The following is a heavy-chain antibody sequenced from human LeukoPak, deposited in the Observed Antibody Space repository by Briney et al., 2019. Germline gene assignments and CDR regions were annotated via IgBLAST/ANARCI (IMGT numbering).Heavy chain of an antibody. CDR2: INPSGGST. J-gene: IGHJ5*02. V-gene: IGHV1-46*01. Sequence: ASVKVSCKASGYTFTSYYMHWVRQAPGQGLEWMGIINPSGGSTSYAQKFRGRVTMTRDTSTSTVYMELSSLRSEDTAVYYCAREGYYYDSSGYYRSEENWFDPWGQGTLVTVSS. D-gene: IGHD3-22*01. CDR1: GYTFTSYY. CDR3: AREGYYYDSSGYYRSEENWFDP.